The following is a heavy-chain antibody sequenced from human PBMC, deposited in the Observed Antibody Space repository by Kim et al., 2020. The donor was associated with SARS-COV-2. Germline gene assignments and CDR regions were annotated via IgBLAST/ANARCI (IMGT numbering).Heavy chain of an antibody. CDR3: ARGSLRQRAVVAAIPTYFDY. J-gene: IGHJ4*02. Sequence: SETLSLTCAVYGGSFSGYYWSWIRQPPGKGLEWIGEINHSGSTNYNPSLKSRVTISVDTSKNQFSLKLSSVTAADTAVYYCARGSLRQRAVVAAIPTYFDYWGQGTLVTVSS. V-gene: IGHV4-34*01. CDR2: INHSGST. CDR1: GGSFSGYY. D-gene: IGHD2-15*01.